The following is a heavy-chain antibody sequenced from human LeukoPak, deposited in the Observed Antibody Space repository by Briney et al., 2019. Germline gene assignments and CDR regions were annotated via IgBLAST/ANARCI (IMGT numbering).Heavy chain of an antibody. J-gene: IGHJ5*02. D-gene: IGHD3-22*01. V-gene: IGHV4-39*07. CDR3: ARNFTSTARKWLFQGWFDP. CDR2: IFYSGST. CDR1: GGSISSSSSY. Sequence: PSETLSLTCTVSGGSISSSSSYWGWIRQPPGKGLEWIGSIFYSGSTYYNPSLKSRATISVDTSKNQFSLKLTSVTAADTAVYFCARNFTSTARKWLFQGWFDPWGQGTLVTVSS.